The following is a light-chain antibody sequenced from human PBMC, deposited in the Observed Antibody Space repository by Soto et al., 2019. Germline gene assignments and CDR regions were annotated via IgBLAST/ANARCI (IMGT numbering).Light chain of an antibody. J-gene: IGLJ3*02. Sequence: QSALTQPRSVSGSPGQSVTISCTGTSSDVGAYNYVSWYQQHPGKAPKLMIYDVSKWPSGVPDRFSGPKSGNTASLTISGLQAEDEADYYCCSYAGTYTWVFGGGTKLTVL. V-gene: IGLV2-11*01. CDR3: CSYAGTYTWV. CDR1: SSDVGAYNY. CDR2: DVS.